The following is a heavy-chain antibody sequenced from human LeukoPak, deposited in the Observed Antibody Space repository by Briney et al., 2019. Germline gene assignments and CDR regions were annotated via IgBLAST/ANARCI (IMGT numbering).Heavy chain of an antibody. D-gene: IGHD6-6*01. V-gene: IGHV4-34*09. Sequence: PSETLSLTCAVYGGSFSGYYWSWIRQPPGKGLEWIGYIYYSGSTNYNPSLKSRVTISVDTSKNQFSLKLSSVTAADTAVYYCAREGAARGNWFDPWGQGTLVTVSS. J-gene: IGHJ5*02. CDR3: AREGAARGNWFDP. CDR2: IYYSGST. CDR1: GGSFSGYY.